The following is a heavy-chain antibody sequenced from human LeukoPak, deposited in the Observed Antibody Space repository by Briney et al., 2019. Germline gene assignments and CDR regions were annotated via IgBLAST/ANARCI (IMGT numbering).Heavy chain of an antibody. CDR2: INPNSGGT. Sequence: WASVKVSCKASGYTFTGYCMHWVRQAPGQGLEWMGWINPNSGGTNYAQKFQGRVTMTRDTSISTAYMELSRLRSDDTAVYYCARDETLGYCSSTSCPEYYYYYMDVWGKGTTVTVSS. V-gene: IGHV1-2*02. CDR3: ARDETLGYCSSTSCPEYYYYYMDV. J-gene: IGHJ6*03. CDR1: GYTFTGYC. D-gene: IGHD2-2*01.